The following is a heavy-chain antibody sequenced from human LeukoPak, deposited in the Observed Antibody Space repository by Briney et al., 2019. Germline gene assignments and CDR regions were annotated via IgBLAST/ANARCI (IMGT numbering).Heavy chain of an antibody. Sequence: GGSLRLSCAASGLTFSSYSMNWVRQAPGKGLEWVSSISSSSSYIYYADSVKGRFTISRDNAKNSLYLQMNSLRAEDTAVYYCARDKEWLVRFDYWGQGTLVTVSS. CDR3: ARDKEWLVRFDY. J-gene: IGHJ4*02. CDR1: GLTFSSYS. CDR2: ISSSSSYI. D-gene: IGHD6-19*01. V-gene: IGHV3-21*01.